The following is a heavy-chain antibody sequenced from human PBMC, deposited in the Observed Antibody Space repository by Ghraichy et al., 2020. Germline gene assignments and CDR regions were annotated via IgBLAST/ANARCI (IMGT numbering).Heavy chain of an antibody. CDR3: ARGGFYYGSGHYSGMDV. CDR2: TYYRSKWSN. V-gene: IGHV6-1*01. D-gene: IGHD3-10*01. J-gene: IGHJ6*02. CDR1: GDSVSTNRDT. Sequence: SQTLSLTCVISGDSVSTNRDTWNWIRQSPSRGLEWLGRTYYRSKWSNDYAVSVRGRITINPDTSKNQFSQQLKSVTPEDTAVYYCARGGFYYGSGHYSGMDVWGQGTTVTVSS.